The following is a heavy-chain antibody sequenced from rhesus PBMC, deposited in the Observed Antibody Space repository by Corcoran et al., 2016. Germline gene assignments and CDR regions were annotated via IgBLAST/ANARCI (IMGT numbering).Heavy chain of an antibody. J-gene: IGHJ4*01. Sequence: QVQLQESGPGLVKPSETLSVTCAVSGGSISGYYWNWLRQPPGKGLEWVGYIGGSSGSTYYNPSLKSRVTLSTDTSTNQFSLKLSSMTAADTAVYYCARDSGYYTGSFGYWGQGVLVTVSS. CDR3: ARDSGYYTGSFGY. CDR1: GGSISGYY. D-gene: IGHD3-28*01. V-gene: IGHV4-165*02. CDR2: IGGSSGST.